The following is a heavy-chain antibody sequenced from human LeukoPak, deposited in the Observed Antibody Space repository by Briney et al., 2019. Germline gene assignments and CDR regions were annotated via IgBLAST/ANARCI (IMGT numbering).Heavy chain of an antibody. CDR3: ARDPGSYYDSSGTEY. D-gene: IGHD3-22*01. J-gene: IGHJ4*02. V-gene: IGHV1-2*02. CDR2: INPNSGGT. CDR1: GYTFTGYY. Sequence: ASVKVSCKASGYTFTGYYMNWVRQAPGQGLEWMGWINPNSGGTNYAQKFQGRVTMTRDTSISTAYMELSRLRSDDTAVYYCARDPGSYYDSSGTEYWGQGTLVTVSS.